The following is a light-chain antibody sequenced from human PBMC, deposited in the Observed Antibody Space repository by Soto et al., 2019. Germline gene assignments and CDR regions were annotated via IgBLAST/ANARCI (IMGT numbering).Light chain of an antibody. CDR2: NND. Sequence: QSVLTQPPSASLNPGQRVTISCSGSSSNIETNLVHWYQHLPGTSPRLLIYNNDQRPSGVPDRFSASKSGTAASLAISGLRSEDEADYYCTATDDRLTGPVFGGGTKVTVL. J-gene: IGLJ2*01. V-gene: IGLV1-47*02. CDR1: SSNIETNL. CDR3: TATDDRLTGPV.